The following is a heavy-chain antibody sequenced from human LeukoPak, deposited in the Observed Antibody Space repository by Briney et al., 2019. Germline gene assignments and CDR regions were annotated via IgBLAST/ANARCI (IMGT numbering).Heavy chain of an antibody. CDR2: INPSTGAT. D-gene: IGHD2-8*01. V-gene: IGHV1-2*02. CDR1: GYPFIDYY. CDR3: ARDHTNDESRGSTWA. J-gene: IGHJ5*01. Sequence: ASVKVSCKASGYPFIDYYIHWVRQAPGQGLEWVGWINPSTGATHYGQKFQGRVTVASDASITTAFMELNSLKYDDTAVYFCARDHTNDESRGSTWAWGQGTLVTVSS.